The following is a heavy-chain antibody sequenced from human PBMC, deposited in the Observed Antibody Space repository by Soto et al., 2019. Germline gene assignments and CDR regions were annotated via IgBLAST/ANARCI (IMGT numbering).Heavy chain of an antibody. V-gene: IGHV1-18*01. CDR3: ARDGAYYYDSSGYYPQDWFDP. CDR1: GYTFTSYG. D-gene: IGHD3-22*01. J-gene: IGHJ5*02. Sequence: ASVKVSCKASGYTFTSYGISWVRQAPGQGLEGMGWISAYNGNTNYAQKLQGRVTMTTDTSTSTAYMELRSLRSDDTAVYYCARDGAYYYDSSGYYPQDWFDPWGQGTLVTVSS. CDR2: ISAYNGNT.